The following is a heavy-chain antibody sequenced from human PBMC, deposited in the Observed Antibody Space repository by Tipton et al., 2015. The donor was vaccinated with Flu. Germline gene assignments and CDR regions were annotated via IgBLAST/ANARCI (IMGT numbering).Heavy chain of an antibody. V-gene: IGHV6-1*01. CDR2: TYYRSKWYN. CDR1: GDTVPSNSAA. D-gene: IGHD6-6*01. J-gene: IGHJ4*02. Sequence: GLVKPSQTPSLTCAISGDTVPSNSAAWNWTRQSPSRGLEWLGRTYYRSKWYNDYAVSVKGRITINPDISKNQFSLQLNSVTPEDTAVYYCARGGGSSSSSISYFDYWVQGTLVTVSS. CDR3: ARGGGSSSSSISYFDY.